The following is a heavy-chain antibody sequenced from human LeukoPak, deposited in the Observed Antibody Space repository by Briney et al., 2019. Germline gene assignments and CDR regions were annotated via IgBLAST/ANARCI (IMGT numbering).Heavy chain of an antibody. CDR1: GGSISSSSYY. V-gene: IGHV4-39*01. Sequence: SETLSLTCTVSGGSISSSSYYWGWIRQPPGKGLEWIVSIYYSGSTYYNPSLKSRVTISVDTSKNQFSLKLSSVTAADTAVYYCARHDTTSSGWPYYFDYWGQGTLVTVSS. CDR3: ARHDTTSSGWPYYFDY. J-gene: IGHJ4*02. CDR2: IYYSGST. D-gene: IGHD6-19*01.